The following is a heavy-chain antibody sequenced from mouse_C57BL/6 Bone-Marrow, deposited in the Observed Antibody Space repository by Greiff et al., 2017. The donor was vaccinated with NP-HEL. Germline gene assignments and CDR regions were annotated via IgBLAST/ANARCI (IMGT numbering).Heavy chain of an antibody. CDR2: IHPNSGST. Sequence: QVHVKQPGAELVKPGASVKLSCKASGYTFTSYWMHWVKQRPGQGLEWIGMIHPNSGSTNYNEKFKSKATLTVDKSSSTAYMQLSSLTSEDSAVYYCARKGSPGDFDVWGTGTTVTVSS. D-gene: IGHD6-1*01. CDR1: GYTFTSYW. CDR3: ARKGSPGDFDV. J-gene: IGHJ1*03. V-gene: IGHV1-64*01.